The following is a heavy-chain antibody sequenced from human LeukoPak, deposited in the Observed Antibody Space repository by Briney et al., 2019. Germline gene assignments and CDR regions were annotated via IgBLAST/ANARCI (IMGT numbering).Heavy chain of an antibody. CDR2: ISYSGAST. D-gene: IGHD6-19*01. CDR1: GFTFSNYA. V-gene: IGHV3-23*01. Sequence: GGSLRLSCAASGFTFSNYAMSWVRQAPGKGLEWCSAISYSGASTYYADSVKGRFTSSRDNSKNTLYLQMNGLRGEDTAVYYCAKSRSGWYYFDFWGQGTLVTASS. CDR3: AKSRSGWYYFDF. J-gene: IGHJ4*02.